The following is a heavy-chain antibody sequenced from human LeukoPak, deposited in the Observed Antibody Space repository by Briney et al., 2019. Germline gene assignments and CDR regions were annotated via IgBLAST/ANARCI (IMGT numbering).Heavy chain of an antibody. Sequence: SETLSLTCTVSGGSISSYYWSWIRQPPGKGLEWIGYIYYSGSTNYNPSLKSRVTISVDTSKNQFSLKLSSVTAADTAVYYCARDTLRLRYFDWLGFDPWGQGTLVTVSS. D-gene: IGHD3-9*01. V-gene: IGHV4-59*12. CDR1: GGSISSYY. CDR3: ARDTLRLRYFDWLGFDP. J-gene: IGHJ5*02. CDR2: IYYSGST.